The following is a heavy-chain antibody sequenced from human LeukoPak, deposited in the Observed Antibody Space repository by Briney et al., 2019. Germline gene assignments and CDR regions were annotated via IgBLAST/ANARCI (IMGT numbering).Heavy chain of an antibody. D-gene: IGHD5-18*01. CDR2: INPSGGST. J-gene: IGHJ4*02. Sequence: GASVKVSCKASGYTFTSYYMHWVRQAPGQGLEWMGIINPSGGSTTYAQKFQGRVTMTRDMSTSTVYMELSSLRSDDTAVYYCARDRFLGRGYSYGLFDYWGQGTLVTVSS. CDR3: ARDRFLGRGYSYGLFDY. V-gene: IGHV1-46*01. CDR1: GYTFTSYY.